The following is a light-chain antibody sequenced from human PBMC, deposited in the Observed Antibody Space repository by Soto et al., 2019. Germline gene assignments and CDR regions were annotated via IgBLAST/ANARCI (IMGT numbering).Light chain of an antibody. CDR2: GAS. J-gene: IGKJ2*01. V-gene: IGKV3-20*01. CDR3: QQYGSSPPYT. Sequence: EIVLTQSPGTLSLSPGERATLSCRASQSVSSSYLAWYQPKPGQAPRLLIYGASSRATGSPDRFSGSGSGTDFPLTINRLEPEAFAGYYCQQYGSSPPYTVGQGTKREIK. CDR1: QSVSSSY.